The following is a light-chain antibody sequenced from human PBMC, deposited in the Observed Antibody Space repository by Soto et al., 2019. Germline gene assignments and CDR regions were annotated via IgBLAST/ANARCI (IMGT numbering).Light chain of an antibody. Sequence: ALTQPPSASGTPGQRVTISCSGNSSNIGSNTVNWYQQLPGTAPKLLIYSNNQRPSGVPDRFSGSKSGTSASLAISGLQSEDEADYYCAAWDDSLNGYVFGTGIKVTVL. CDR2: SNN. CDR1: SSNIGSNT. J-gene: IGLJ1*01. V-gene: IGLV1-44*01. CDR3: AAWDDSLNGYV.